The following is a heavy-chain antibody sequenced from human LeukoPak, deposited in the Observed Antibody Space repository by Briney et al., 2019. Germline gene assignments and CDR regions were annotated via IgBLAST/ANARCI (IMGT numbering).Heavy chain of an antibody. V-gene: IGHV4-59*01. CDR1: GGSISSYY. CDR2: IYYSGST. CDR3: ARGRGGEWQQLVRSHNWFDP. D-gene: IGHD6-13*01. Sequence: SETLSLTCTVSGGSISSYYWSWIRQPPGKGLEWIGYIYYSGSTNYNPSLKSRVTISVDTSKNQFSLKLSSVTAADTAVYYCARGRGGEWQQLVRSHNWFDPWGQGTLVTVSS. J-gene: IGHJ5*02.